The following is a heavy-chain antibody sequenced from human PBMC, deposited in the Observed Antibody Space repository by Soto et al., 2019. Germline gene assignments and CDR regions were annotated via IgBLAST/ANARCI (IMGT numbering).Heavy chain of an antibody. V-gene: IGHV5-51*01. D-gene: IGHD2-21*02. CDR1: GYSFTSYW. J-gene: IGHJ1*01. CDR2: IYPGDSDT. Sequence: GESLKISCKGSGYSFTSYWIGWVRQMPGKCLEWMGIIYPGDSDTRYSPSFQGQVTISADKSISTAYLQWSSLKASDTAMYYCAVAYCGGDCYSEEYFQHWGQGTLVTVSS. CDR3: AVAYCGGDCYSEEYFQH.